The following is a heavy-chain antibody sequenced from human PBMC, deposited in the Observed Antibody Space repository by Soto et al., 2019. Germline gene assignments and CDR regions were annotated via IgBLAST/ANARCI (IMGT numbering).Heavy chain of an antibody. J-gene: IGHJ6*03. Sequence: EVQLVESGGGLVQPGGSLRLSCATSGFILSDCAMNWVRQAPGKGMEWVSYISSSSSVIDYADSVKGRFTVSRDNARNSLYLQMISLGAEDPAVYYCARDLSWGSNWYYYMDVWGKGTTVTVSS. V-gene: IGHV3-48*01. CDR3: ARDLSWGSNWYYYMDV. CDR2: ISSSSSVI. CDR1: GFILSDCA. D-gene: IGHD7-27*01.